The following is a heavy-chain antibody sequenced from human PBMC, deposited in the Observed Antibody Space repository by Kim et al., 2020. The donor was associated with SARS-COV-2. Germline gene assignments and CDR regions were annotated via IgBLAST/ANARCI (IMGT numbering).Heavy chain of an antibody. V-gene: IGHV3-53*01. CDR1: GFTVSSNY. CDR2: IYSGGST. D-gene: IGHD3-22*01. J-gene: IGHJ3*02. Sequence: GGSLRLSCAASGFTVSSNYMSWVRQAPGKGLEWVSVIYSGGSTYYADSVKGRFTISRDNSKNTLYLQMNSLRAEDTAVYYCARDLSGYAFDIWGQGAMVTVSS. CDR3: ARDLSGYAFDI.